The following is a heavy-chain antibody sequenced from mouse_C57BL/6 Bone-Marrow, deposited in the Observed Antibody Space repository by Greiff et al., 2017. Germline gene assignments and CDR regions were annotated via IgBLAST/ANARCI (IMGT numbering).Heavy chain of an antibody. CDR2: IDPSDSYT. J-gene: IGHJ2*01. Sequence: QVQLQQPGAELVRPGTSVKLSCKASGYTFTSYWMHWVKQRPGQGLEWIGVIDPSDSYTNYNQKFKGKATLTVDTSSSTAYMQLSSLTSEDSAVYYCASSGYCGSSFFDYWGQGTTLTVSS. D-gene: IGHD1-1*01. V-gene: IGHV1-59*01. CDR1: GYTFTSYW. CDR3: ASSGYCGSSFFDY.